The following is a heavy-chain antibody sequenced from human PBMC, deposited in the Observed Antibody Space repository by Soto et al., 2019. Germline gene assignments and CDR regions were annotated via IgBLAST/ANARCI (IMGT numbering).Heavy chain of an antibody. CDR3: AKDHYNITIFYWYFDL. J-gene: IGHJ2*01. CDR2: ISGSGGST. CDR1: GFTFSSYA. V-gene: IGHV3-23*01. Sequence: GGSLRLSCAASGFTFSSYAMSWVRQAPGKGLEWVSAISGSGGSTYYADSVKGRFTISRDNSKNTLYLQMNSLRAEDTAVYYCAKDHYNITIFYWYFDLWGRGTLVTVSS. D-gene: IGHD3-9*01.